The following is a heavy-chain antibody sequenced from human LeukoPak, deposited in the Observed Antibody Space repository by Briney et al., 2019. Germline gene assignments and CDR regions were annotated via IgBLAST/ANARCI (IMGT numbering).Heavy chain of an antibody. CDR2: INPNSGGT. J-gene: IGHJ5*02. D-gene: IGHD5-12*01. V-gene: IGHV1-2*02. CDR1: GYTFTGYY. CDR3: ARGSVPTKYSGYDYFGSGWFDP. Sequence: ASVKVSCKASGYTFTGYYMHWVRQAPGQGLEWMGWINPNSGGTNSAQKFQGRVTMTRDTSISTAYMELSRLRSDDTAVYYCARGSVPTKYSGYDYFGSGWFDPWGQGTLVTVSS.